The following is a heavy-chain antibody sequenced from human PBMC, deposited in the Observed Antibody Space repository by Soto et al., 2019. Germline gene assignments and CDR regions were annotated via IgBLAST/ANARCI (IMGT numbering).Heavy chain of an antibody. J-gene: IGHJ4*02. Sequence: GGSLRLSCAASGFTFSNAWMSWVRQAPGKGLEWVGRIKSKTDGGKTDYAAPVKGRFTISRDDSKNTLYLQMNSLKTEDTAVYYCTTDQYYGSGSYYSIFDYWGQGTLVTVSS. CDR2: IKSKTDGGKT. CDR3: TTDQYYGSGSYYSIFDY. CDR1: GFTFSNAW. D-gene: IGHD3-10*01. V-gene: IGHV3-15*01.